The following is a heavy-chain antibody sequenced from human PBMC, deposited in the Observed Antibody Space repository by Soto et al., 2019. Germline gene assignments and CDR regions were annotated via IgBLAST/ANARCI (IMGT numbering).Heavy chain of an antibody. D-gene: IGHD3-10*01. CDR2: IYYSGST. J-gene: IGHJ3*02. Sequence: QVQLQESGPGLVKPSETLSLTCTVSGGSISSYYWSWIRQPPGKGLEWIGYIYYSGSTNYNPSLKNRATISEDPSKIQFSLKLSSVTAADTAVYYCARRYGSCFDIWGQGTMVTVSS. V-gene: IGHV4-59*08. CDR1: GGSISSYY. CDR3: ARRYGSCFDI.